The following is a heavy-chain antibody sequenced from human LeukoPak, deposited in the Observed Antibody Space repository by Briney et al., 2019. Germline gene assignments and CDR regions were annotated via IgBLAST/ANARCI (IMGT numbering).Heavy chain of an antibody. J-gene: IGHJ6*02. Sequence: SETLSLTCAVYGESFNDYYWSWIRQPPGKGLEWIGEINHRGRTNYNPSLKSRVTISVDTSKNQFSLKLSSVTAADTAVYYCARQQQQLVQGGMDVWGQGTTVTVSS. CDR1: GESFNDYY. CDR2: INHRGRT. D-gene: IGHD6-13*01. V-gene: IGHV4-34*01. CDR3: ARQQQQLVQGGMDV.